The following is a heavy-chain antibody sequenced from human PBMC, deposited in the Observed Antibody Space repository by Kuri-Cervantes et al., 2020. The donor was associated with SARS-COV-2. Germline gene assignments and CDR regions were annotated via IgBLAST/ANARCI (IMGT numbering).Heavy chain of an antibody. CDR1: GGSFSSHY. CDR3: ARISAINNAFDI. J-gene: IGHJ3*02. D-gene: IGHD6-25*01. CDR2: INHSGST. Sequence: SQTLSLTCAVYGGSFSSHYWSWIRQPPGKGLEWIGEINHSGSTNYNPSLKSRVTISVDMSDNQFSLKVTSVTAADTAVYYCARISAINNAFDIWGQGTTVTVSS. V-gene: IGHV4-34*01.